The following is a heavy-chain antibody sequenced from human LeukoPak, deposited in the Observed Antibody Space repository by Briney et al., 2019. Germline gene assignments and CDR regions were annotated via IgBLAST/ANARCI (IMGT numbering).Heavy chain of an antibody. Sequence: SETLSLTCTVSGGSISSYYWSWIRQPAGKGLEWIGRIYSSGSSNYNPSLKSRVTMSVDTSKNQFSLKLSTVTAADTAVYYCARGFWVAGSNWFDPWGQGTLVTVSS. CDR1: GGSISSYY. CDR2: IYSSGSS. V-gene: IGHV4-4*07. D-gene: IGHD6-19*01. J-gene: IGHJ5*02. CDR3: ARGFWVAGSNWFDP.